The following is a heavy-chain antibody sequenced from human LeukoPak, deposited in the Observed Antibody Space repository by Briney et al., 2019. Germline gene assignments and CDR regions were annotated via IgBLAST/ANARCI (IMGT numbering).Heavy chain of an antibody. V-gene: IGHV1-46*01. CDR2: INPSGGST. CDR1: GYTFTSYY. D-gene: IGHD3-10*01. CDR3: ARDYYGSGSGGGFDP. J-gene: IGHJ5*02. Sequence: ASVKVSCKASGYTFTSYYMHWVRQAPGQGLEWMGIINPSGGSTSYAQKFQGRVTMTRDTSTSTVYMELSRLRSDDTAVYYCARDYYGSGSGGGFDPWGQGTLVTVSS.